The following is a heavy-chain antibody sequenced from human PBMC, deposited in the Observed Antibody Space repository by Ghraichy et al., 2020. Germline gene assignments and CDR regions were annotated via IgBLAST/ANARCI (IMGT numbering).Heavy chain of an antibody. D-gene: IGHD2-2*02. CDR1: GGSFSGYY. J-gene: IGHJ4*02. Sequence: ESLNISCAVSGGSFSGYYWSWIRQPPGKGLEWIGEINHSGSTNYNPSLKSRVTISVDTSKNQFSLKLSSVTAADTAVYYCARGRGDFWHYITRWYFDYWGQGTLVTVSS. CDR2: INHSGST. CDR3: ARGRGDFWHYITRWYFDY. V-gene: IGHV4-34*01.